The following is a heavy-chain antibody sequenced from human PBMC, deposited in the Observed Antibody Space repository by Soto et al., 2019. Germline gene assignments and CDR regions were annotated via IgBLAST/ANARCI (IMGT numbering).Heavy chain of an antibody. CDR2: ISADGSDK. Sequence: GGSLRLSCAASEFTFSNFGMHWVRQAPGKGLEWVAAISADGSDKYFSGSVKGRFTISRDNSKNTLFLQMNSLRVEDTAVYYCVKGSDVARQELDYWGQGTLVTVPQ. V-gene: IGHV3-30*18. J-gene: IGHJ4*02. D-gene: IGHD3-3*01. CDR3: VKGSDVARQELDY. CDR1: EFTFSNFG.